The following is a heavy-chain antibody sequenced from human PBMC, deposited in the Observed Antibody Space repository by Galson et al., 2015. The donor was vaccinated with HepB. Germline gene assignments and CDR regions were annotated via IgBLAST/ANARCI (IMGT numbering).Heavy chain of an antibody. V-gene: IGHV1-46*04. CDR3: ARDLGYYYDSSGYLPLDY. D-gene: IGHD3-22*01. CDR1: GYTFTSYY. J-gene: IGHJ4*02. Sequence: SVKVSCKASGYTFTSYYMHWVRQAPGQGLEWMGIINPSGGSTSYAQKLQGRVTMTRDTSTSTAYMELRSLRSDDTAVYYCARDLGYYYDSSGYLPLDYWGQGTLVTVSS. CDR2: INPSGGST.